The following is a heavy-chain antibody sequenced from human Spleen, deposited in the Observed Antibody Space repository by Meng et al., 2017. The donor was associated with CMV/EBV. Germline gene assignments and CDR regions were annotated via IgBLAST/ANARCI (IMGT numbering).Heavy chain of an antibody. CDR2: ISSSSSYI. CDR1: FTLSSYS. V-gene: IGHV3-21*01. J-gene: IGHJ4*02. D-gene: IGHD2-2*01. CDR3: ARDALGYCSSTSCPIL. Sequence: FTLSSYSMNWVRQAPGKGLEWVSSISSSSSYIYYADSVKGRFTTSRDNAKNSLYLQMNSLRAEDTAVYYCARDALGYCSSTSCPILWGQGTLVTVSS.